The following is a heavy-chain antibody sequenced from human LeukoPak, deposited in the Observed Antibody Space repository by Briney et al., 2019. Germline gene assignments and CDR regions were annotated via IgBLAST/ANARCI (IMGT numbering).Heavy chain of an antibody. D-gene: IGHD3-3*01. J-gene: IGHJ6*03. CDR3: ARVYYDFWSGYFTDYYYMDV. V-gene: IGHV4-38-2*02. Sequence: SETLSLTCSVSGYSISHGYYWGWIRQPPGKGLEWIGSMYHSGSTYYNPSLKRRVTISVDTSKNQFSLKLSSVTAADTAVYYCARVYYDFWSGYFTDYYYMDVWGKGTTVTVSS. CDR2: MYHSGST. CDR1: GYSISHGYY.